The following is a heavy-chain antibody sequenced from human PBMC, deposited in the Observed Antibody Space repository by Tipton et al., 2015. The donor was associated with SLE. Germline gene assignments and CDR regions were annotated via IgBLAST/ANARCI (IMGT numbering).Heavy chain of an antibody. CDR2: INHSGST. CDR1: GGSFSGFY. J-gene: IGHJ3*02. D-gene: IGHD1-14*01. V-gene: IGHV4-34*01. CDR3: ARYRGAFDI. Sequence: TLSLTCAVYGGSFSGFYWSWIRQPPGKGLEWVGEINHSGSTNYNPSLNSRVSISVDTSKKQFSLKLSSVTAADTAVYYCARYRGAFDIWGQGTMVTVSS.